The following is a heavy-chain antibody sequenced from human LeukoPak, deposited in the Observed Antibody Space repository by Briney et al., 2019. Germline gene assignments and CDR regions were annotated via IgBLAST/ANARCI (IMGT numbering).Heavy chain of an antibody. D-gene: IGHD4-17*01. CDR2: IYTSGST. CDR3: AREYYGFLDY. V-gene: IGHV4-61*02. J-gene: IGHJ4*02. Sequence: SETLSLTCTVSGGSISSGSHYWSWIRQPAGKGLEWIGRIYTSGSTNYNPSLKSRVTISVDTSKNQFSLKLSSVTAADTAVYYCAREYYGFLDYWGQGTLVTVSS. CDR1: GGSISSGSHY.